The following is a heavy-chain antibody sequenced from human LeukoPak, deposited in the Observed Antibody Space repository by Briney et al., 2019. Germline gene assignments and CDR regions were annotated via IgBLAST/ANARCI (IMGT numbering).Heavy chain of an antibody. D-gene: IGHD3-10*01. J-gene: IGHJ4*02. CDR2: IYPGDSDT. CDR1: GYSFTNYW. Sequence: GESLKISCKGSGYSFTNYWIGWERQMPGKGLEWMGIIYPGDSDTTYSPSFQGQVTISADKSISTAYLQWSSLKASDTAMYYCARRNLLLWFGESQTQYYFDYWGQGTLVTVSS. CDR3: ARRNLLLWFGESQTQYYFDY. V-gene: IGHV5-51*01.